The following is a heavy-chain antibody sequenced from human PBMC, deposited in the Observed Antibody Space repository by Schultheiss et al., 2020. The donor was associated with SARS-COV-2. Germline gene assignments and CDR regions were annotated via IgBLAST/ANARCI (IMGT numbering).Heavy chain of an antibody. D-gene: IGHD3-3*01. V-gene: IGHV4-34*01. J-gene: IGHJ6*03. CDR3: ASGNPYDFWSGYYGATGGYYYYMDV. Sequence: SQTLSLTCTVSGGSISSYYWSWIRQPPGKGLEWIGEINHSGSTNYNPSLKSRVTISVDTSKNQFSLKLSSVTAADTAVYYCASGNPYDFWSGYYGATGGYYYYMDVWGKGTTVTVSS. CDR2: INHSGST. CDR1: GGSISSYY.